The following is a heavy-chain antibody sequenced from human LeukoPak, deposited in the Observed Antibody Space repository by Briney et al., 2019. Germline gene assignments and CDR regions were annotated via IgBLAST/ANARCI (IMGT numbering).Heavy chain of an antibody. Sequence: SETLSLTCAVYGGSFSGYYWSWIRQPPGKGLEWIGEINHSGSTNYNPSLKSRVTISVDTSKNQFSLKLSSVTAADTAVYYCARHPQLGYCSGGSCQTPLWGQGTLVTVSS. D-gene: IGHD2-15*01. J-gene: IGHJ4*02. V-gene: IGHV4-34*01. CDR2: INHSGST. CDR1: GGSFSGYY. CDR3: ARHPQLGYCSGGSCQTPL.